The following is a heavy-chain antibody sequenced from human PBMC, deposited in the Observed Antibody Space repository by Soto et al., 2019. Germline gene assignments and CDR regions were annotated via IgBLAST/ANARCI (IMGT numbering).Heavy chain of an antibody. J-gene: IGHJ4*02. Sequence: GGSLRLSCAASGFTFSSYAMHWVRQAPGKGLEWVAVISYDGSNKYYADSVKGRFTISRDNSKNTLYLQMNSLRAEDTAVYYCARDPGITGTTYVDYWGQGTLVTVSS. V-gene: IGHV3-30-3*01. CDR2: ISYDGSNK. D-gene: IGHD1-20*01. CDR3: ARDPGITGTTYVDY. CDR1: GFTFSSYA.